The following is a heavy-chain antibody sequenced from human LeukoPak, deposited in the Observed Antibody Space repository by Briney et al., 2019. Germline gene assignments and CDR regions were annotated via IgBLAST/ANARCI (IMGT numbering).Heavy chain of an antibody. D-gene: IGHD6-19*01. V-gene: IGHV1-2*02. CDR2: INPHSGGT. J-gene: IGHJ3*02. CDR3: ARGGTGYSSGWLRAFDI. CDR1: GYTFTGYY. Sequence: ASVKVSCKASGYTFTGYYMHWVRQAPGQGLEWMGWINPHSGGTNYAQKFQGRVTMTRDTSISTVYMESSSLRSDDTAVYYCARGGTGYSSGWLRAFDIWGQGTMVTVSS.